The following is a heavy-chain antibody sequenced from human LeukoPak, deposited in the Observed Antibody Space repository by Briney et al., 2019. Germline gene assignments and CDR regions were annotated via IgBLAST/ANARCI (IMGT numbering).Heavy chain of an antibody. CDR3: AREDYGNYYYYYMDV. CDR1: GFTFSNYW. Sequence: GGSLRLSCAASGFTFSNYWMHWVRQAPGKGLVWVSRINSDGSTTNYADSVKGRFTISRDNAKNSLYLQMNSLRAEDTAVYYCAREDYGNYYYYYMDVWGKGTTVTVSS. CDR2: INSDGSTT. V-gene: IGHV3-74*01. J-gene: IGHJ6*03. D-gene: IGHD4-17*01.